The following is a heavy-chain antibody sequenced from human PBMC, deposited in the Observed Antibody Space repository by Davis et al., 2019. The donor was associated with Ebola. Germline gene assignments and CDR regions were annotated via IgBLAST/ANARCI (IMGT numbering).Heavy chain of an antibody. J-gene: IGHJ4*02. CDR3: ARIVSYSSSWYFDY. D-gene: IGHD6-13*01. CDR2: IYYSGST. Sequence: MPSETLSLTCTVSGGSISSSGYYWGWFRQPPGKGLEWIGSIYYSGSTYYNPSLQSRVTISVDTSKNQFSLKLSSVTAADTAVYYCARIVSYSSSWYFDYWGQGTLVTVSS. CDR1: GGSISSSGYY. V-gene: IGHV4-39*01.